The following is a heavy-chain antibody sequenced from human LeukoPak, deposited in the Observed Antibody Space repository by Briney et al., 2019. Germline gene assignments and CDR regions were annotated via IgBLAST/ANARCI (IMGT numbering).Heavy chain of an antibody. J-gene: IGHJ4*02. CDR3: ARFALKTPPTD. CDR1: GFTVSDNY. V-gene: IGHV3-21*01. Sequence: GGSLRLSCAASGFTVSDNYMNWGRQAAGKGLEWVSSISSSSTYIYYADSVKGRFTISRDNAKNSLFLQMNSLRAEDTAVYYCARFALKTPPTDWGQGTLVTVSS. CDR2: ISSSSTYI.